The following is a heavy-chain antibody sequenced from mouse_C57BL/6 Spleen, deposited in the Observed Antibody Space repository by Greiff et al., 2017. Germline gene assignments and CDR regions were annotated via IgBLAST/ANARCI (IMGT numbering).Heavy chain of an antibody. J-gene: IGHJ2*01. CDR1: GFTFTDYY. Sequence: EVQRVESGGGLVQPGGSLSLSCAASGFTFTDYYMSWVRQPPGKALEWLGFIRNKANGYTTEYSASVKGRFTISRDNSQSILYLQMNALRAEDSATYNCARWDGYYFDYWGQGTTLTVSS. V-gene: IGHV7-3*01. CDR2: IRNKANGYTT. CDR3: ARWDGYYFDY. D-gene: IGHD2-3*01.